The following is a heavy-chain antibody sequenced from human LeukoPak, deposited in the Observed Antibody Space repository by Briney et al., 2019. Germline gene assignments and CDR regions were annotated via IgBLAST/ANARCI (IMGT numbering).Heavy chain of an antibody. V-gene: IGHV3-30*18. CDR3: AKLSSGWSRRDY. Sequence: PGGSLRLSCAASGFTFSSYGMHWVRQAPGKGLEWVAVISYDGSNKYYADSVKGRFTISRDNSKNTLYLQMNSLRAEDTAVYYCAKLSSGWSRRDYWGQGTLVTVSS. J-gene: IGHJ4*02. CDR1: GFTFSSYG. CDR2: ISYDGSNK. D-gene: IGHD6-19*01.